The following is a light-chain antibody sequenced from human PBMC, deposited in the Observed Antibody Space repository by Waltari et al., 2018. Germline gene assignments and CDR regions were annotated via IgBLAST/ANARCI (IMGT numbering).Light chain of an antibody. Sequence: QSVLTQPPSASGTPGQKVTISCNGSSSNIGSNYLYWYQQLPGTAPKLLIFKNNQRPSVVPDRVSDSKSGTSASLAINGLRSEDEADYYCAAWDDSLSGLVLGGGTKVTVL. CDR3: AAWDDSLSGLV. CDR1: SSNIGSNY. CDR2: KNN. J-gene: IGLJ3*02. V-gene: IGLV1-47*01.